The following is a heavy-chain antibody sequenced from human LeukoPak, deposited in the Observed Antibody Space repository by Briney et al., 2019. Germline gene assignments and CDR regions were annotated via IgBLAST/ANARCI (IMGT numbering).Heavy chain of an antibody. V-gene: IGHV3-66*02. J-gene: IGHJ6*03. CDR2: IYSGGST. D-gene: IGHD2-2*01. CDR3: AREMVVPAAMGRTYYYYMDV. CDR1: GFTVSSNY. Sequence: GGSLRLSCAASGFTVSSNYMSWVRQAPGKGLEWVSVIYSGGSTYYADSVKGRFTISRDNSKNTLYLQMNSLRAEDTAVCYCAREMVVPAAMGRTYYYYMDVWGKGTTVTVSS.